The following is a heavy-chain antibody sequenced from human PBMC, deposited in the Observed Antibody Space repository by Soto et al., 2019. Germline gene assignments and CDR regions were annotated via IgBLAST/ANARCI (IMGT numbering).Heavy chain of an antibody. CDR1: GYTFTSYA. J-gene: IGHJ4*02. CDR2: INAGNGNT. D-gene: IGHD3-10*01. Sequence: QVQLVHAGAEVNKTGASVKVSCNASGYTFTSYAMHWVRQAPGQRLEWVGWINAGNGNTKYSQKFKGRVNITRDTSASTDYLDLSSLRSEDTAVYYCETFVRLPRGDYFDYMGQGTLVTVSS. V-gene: IGHV1-3*01. CDR3: ETFVRLPRGDYFDY.